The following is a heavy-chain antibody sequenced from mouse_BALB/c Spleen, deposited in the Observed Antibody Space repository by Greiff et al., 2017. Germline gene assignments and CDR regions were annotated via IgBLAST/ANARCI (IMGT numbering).Heavy chain of an antibody. V-gene: IGHV5-6-4*01. CDR1: GFTFSSYT. CDR2: ISSGGSYT. J-gene: IGHJ4*01. D-gene: IGHD2-3*01. Sequence: EVMLVESGGGLVKPGGSLKLSCAASGFTFSSYTMSWVRQTPEKRLEWVATISSGGSYTYYPDSVKGRFTISRDNAKNTLYLQMSSLKSEDTAMYYWTRGGDGSDAMDYWGQGTSVTVSS. CDR3: TRGGDGSDAMDY.